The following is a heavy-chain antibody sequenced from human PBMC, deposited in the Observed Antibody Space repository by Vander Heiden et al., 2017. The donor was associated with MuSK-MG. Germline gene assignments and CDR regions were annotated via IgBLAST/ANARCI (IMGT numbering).Heavy chain of an antibody. CDR1: GFSLSTSGVG. V-gene: IGHV2-5*02. CDR3: AHLDSSGWYSSYFDY. D-gene: IGHD6-19*01. CDR2: IYWDDDK. J-gene: IGHJ4*02. Sequence: QITLKESGPTLVKPTQTLTLTCTFSGFSLSTSGVGVGWIRQPPGKALEWLALIYWDDDKRYSPSLKSRLTITKDTSKNQVVLTMTNMDPVDTATYYCAHLDSSGWYSSYFDYWGQGTLVTLPS.